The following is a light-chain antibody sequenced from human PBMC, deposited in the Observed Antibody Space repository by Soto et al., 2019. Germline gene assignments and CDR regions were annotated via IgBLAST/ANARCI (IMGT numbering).Light chain of an antibody. J-gene: IGLJ1*01. CDR2: DVS. V-gene: IGLV2-14*01. CDR1: SSDVGDYNY. Sequence: QSALTQPASVSGSPGQSITISCTGTSSDVGDYNYVSWYQQHPGKAPKLVIFDVSDRPSGVSNRFSGSKSGNTASLTISGLQAEDEADYYCSSYTSSSPRVFGTGTKVTVL. CDR3: SSYTSSSPRV.